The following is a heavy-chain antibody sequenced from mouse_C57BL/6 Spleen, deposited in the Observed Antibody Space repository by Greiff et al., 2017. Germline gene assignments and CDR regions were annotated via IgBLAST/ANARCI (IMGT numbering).Heavy chain of an antibody. CDR2: IDPSDSYT. CDR1: GYTFTSYW. CDR3: ARAYGNNPLDY. V-gene: IGHV1-69*01. J-gene: IGHJ2*01. D-gene: IGHD2-1*01. Sequence: QVQLQQPGAELVMPGASVKLSCTASGYTFTSYWMHWVKQRPGQGLEWIGEIDPSDSYTNYNQKFKGKSTLTVDKSSSKAYMQLSSLTSEDSAVYYCARAYGNNPLDYGGQGTTHTVSS.